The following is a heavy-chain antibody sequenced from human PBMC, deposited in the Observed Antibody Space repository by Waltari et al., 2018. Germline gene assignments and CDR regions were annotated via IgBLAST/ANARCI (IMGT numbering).Heavy chain of an antibody. CDR1: GFTFSSYS. CDR3: ARALNARIKVGATHFDY. V-gene: IGHV3-21*01. D-gene: IGHD1-26*01. J-gene: IGHJ4*02. CDR2: ISSSSSYI. Sequence: EVQLVESGGGLVKPGGSLRLSCAASGFTFSSYSMNWVRQAPGKGVEWVSSISSSSSYIYYADSVKGRFTISRDNAKNSLYLQMNSLRAEDTAVYYCARALNARIKVGATHFDYWGQGTLVTVSS.